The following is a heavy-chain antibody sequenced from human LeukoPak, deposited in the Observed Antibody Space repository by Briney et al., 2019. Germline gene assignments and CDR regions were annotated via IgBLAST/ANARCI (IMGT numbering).Heavy chain of an antibody. J-gene: IGHJ4*02. CDR2: ISSSSSTI. D-gene: IGHD1-26*01. Sequence: PGGSPRLSCAASGFTFSSYSMNWVRQAPGKGLEWVSYISSSSSTIYYADSVKGRFTISRDNAKNSLYLQMNSLRAEDTAVYYCAREVGATTSDYWGQGTLVTVSS. V-gene: IGHV3-48*04. CDR3: AREVGATTSDY. CDR1: GFTFSSYS.